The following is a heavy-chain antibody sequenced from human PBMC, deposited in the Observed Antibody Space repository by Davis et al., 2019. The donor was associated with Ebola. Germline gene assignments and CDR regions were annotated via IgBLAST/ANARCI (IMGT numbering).Heavy chain of an antibody. CDR3: ARVIGQQDWYFDL. CDR2: IWYDGSNK. Sequence: PGGSLRLSCAASGFTFSSYGMHWVRQAPGKGLEWVAVIWYDGSNKYYADSVKGRFTISRDNSGNTVYLQMNSLRAEDTAVYYCARVIGQQDWYFDLWGRGTQVTVSS. J-gene: IGHJ2*01. V-gene: IGHV3-33*01. CDR1: GFTFSSYG. D-gene: IGHD6-13*01.